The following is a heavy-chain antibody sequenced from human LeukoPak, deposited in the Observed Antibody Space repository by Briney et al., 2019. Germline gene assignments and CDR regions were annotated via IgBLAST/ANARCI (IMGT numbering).Heavy chain of an antibody. J-gene: IGHJ5*01. CDR2: FDPEDVDT. D-gene: IGHD3-10*01. Sequence: ASVKVSCKVSEYRLTELSMHWVRLAPGKGLEWMGGFDPEDVDTIYAQKFEGRVTMTEDTSTDTAYLELSSLRSEDTAVYYCVKERYRGSDSWGQGTRVTASS. CDR1: EYRLTELS. V-gene: IGHV1-24*01. CDR3: VKERYRGSDS.